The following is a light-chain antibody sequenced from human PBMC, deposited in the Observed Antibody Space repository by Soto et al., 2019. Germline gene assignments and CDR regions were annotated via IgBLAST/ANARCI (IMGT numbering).Light chain of an antibody. J-gene: IGKJ1*01. CDR1: QSLLYSDGKTY. CDR2: EVS. V-gene: IGKV2D-29*01. CDR3: MQSIQLPWT. Sequence: TRSPLYLPAKLRQQASISVRSIQSLLYSDGKTYLYLYLQKPGQPPQLLIYEVSNRFSGVPDRFSGSGSGTDFTLKISRVEAEDVGVYYCMQSIQLPWTFGQGTNVDI.